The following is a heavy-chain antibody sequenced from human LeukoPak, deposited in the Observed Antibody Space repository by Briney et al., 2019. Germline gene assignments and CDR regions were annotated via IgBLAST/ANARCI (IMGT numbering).Heavy chain of an antibody. CDR3: ARLLYDRSGYYWFDP. CDR2: IYYSGRT. J-gene: IGHJ5*02. CDR1: GGSVSSSSYY. Sequence: PSETLSLTCTVSGGSVSSSSYYWGWIRQPPGKGLERIGSIYYSGRTYDNPSLKSRVTMSVDTSKNQFSLKLSSVTAADTAVYYCARLLYDRSGYYWFDPWGQGTLVTVSS. D-gene: IGHD3-22*01. V-gene: IGHV4-39*01.